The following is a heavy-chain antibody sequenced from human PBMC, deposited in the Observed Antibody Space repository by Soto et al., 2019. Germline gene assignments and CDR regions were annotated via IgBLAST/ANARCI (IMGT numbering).Heavy chain of an antibody. J-gene: IGHJ4*02. CDR2: ISRSGGST. V-gene: IGHV3-23*01. Sequence: PGGSLRLSCAASGFTFSSYAMSWVRQAPGKGLEWVGAISRSGGSTYYADPVKGRFTISRDNSKNTLYLQMNSLRAEDTAVYYCAKVYYDSSGYYLDYWGQGTLVTVSS. CDR1: GFTFSSYA. D-gene: IGHD3-22*01. CDR3: AKVYYDSSGYYLDY.